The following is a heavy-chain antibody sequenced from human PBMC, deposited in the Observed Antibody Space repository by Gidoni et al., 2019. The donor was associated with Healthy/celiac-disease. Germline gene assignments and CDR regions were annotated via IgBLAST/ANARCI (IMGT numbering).Heavy chain of an antibody. CDR3: ASRITIFGADFDY. J-gene: IGHJ4*02. Sequence: QVQLPESGPGLVTPSGTMSLTCAVSGGACSSSNWWSWVRRPQGKGLEWIGEIYHSGSTNYNPSLKSRVTISVDKSKNQFSLKLSSVTAADTAVYYCASRITIFGADFDYWGQGTLVTVSS. V-gene: IGHV4-4*02. CDR2: IYHSGST. CDR1: GGACSSSNW. D-gene: IGHD3-3*01.